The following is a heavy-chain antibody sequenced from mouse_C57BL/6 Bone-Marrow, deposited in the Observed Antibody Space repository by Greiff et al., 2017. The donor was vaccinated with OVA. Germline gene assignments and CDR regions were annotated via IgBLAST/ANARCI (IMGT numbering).Heavy chain of an antibody. CDR1: GYSFTDYN. V-gene: IGHV1-39*01. CDR2: INPNYGTT. CDR3: AFYYGSSYRYFDV. J-gene: IGHJ1*03. D-gene: IGHD1-1*01. Sequence: VQLQQSGPELVKPGASVKIYCKASGYSFTDYNMNWVKQSNGKSLEWIGVINPNYGTTSYNQKFKGKATLTVDQSSSTAYMQLNSLTSEDSAVYYCAFYYGSSYRYFDVWGTGTTVTVSS.